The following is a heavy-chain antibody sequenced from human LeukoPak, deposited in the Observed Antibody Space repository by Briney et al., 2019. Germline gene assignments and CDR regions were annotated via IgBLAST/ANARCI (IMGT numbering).Heavy chain of an antibody. Sequence: GGSLRLSCAASGFTFRTFGMHWVRQAPGKGLEWVAVISYDGKTKHFADSVKGRFTISRDNSKNTLFLQMNSLRHEDSAVYFCAKGSAAAAVLDYWGQGTLVTVSS. CDR3: AKGSAAAAVLDY. D-gene: IGHD6-13*01. CDR1: GFTFRTFG. CDR2: ISYDGKTK. V-gene: IGHV3-30*18. J-gene: IGHJ4*02.